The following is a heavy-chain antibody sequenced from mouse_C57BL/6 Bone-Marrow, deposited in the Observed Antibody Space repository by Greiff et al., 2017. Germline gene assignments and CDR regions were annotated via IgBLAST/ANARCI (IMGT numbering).Heavy chain of an antibody. Sequence: QVQLQQSGPELVKPGASVTLSCKASGYTFTSYDINWVKQRPGQGLEWIGWIYPRDGSTKYNEKFKGKATLTVDTSSSTAYMELHSLTSEDSAVYFWARLDFDGSSVDWYFDVWGTGTTVTVSS. CDR1: GYTFTSYD. V-gene: IGHV1-85*01. D-gene: IGHD1-1*01. CDR3: ARLDFDGSSVDWYFDV. J-gene: IGHJ1*03. CDR2: IYPRDGST.